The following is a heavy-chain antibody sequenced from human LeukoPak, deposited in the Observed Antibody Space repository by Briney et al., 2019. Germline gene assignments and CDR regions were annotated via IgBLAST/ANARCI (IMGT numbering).Heavy chain of an antibody. D-gene: IGHD5-24*01. CDR2: ISSDAIST. CDR3: ARSREPGRDGDY. V-gene: IGHV3-74*01. CDR1: GFTFSSYW. Sequence: PGGSLRLSCAASGFTFSSYWMHWVRQAPGKGLVWVSRISSDAISTSYADSVKGRFTLSRDNAKNTLYLQMNSLRAEDTAIYYCARSREPGRDGDYWGQGTLVTVSS. J-gene: IGHJ4*02.